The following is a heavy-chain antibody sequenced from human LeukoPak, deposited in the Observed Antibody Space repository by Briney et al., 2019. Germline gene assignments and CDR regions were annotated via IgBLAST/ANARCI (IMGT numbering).Heavy chain of an antibody. D-gene: IGHD2-2*01. V-gene: IGHV4-4*02. CDR1: GGSMSSSNW. J-gene: IGHJ6*02. CDR2: IYNTGSA. CDR3: ASTHCASPSCYSYYYSGLDV. Sequence: PSGTLSLTCTVSGGSMSSSNWWSWVRQHPGQGLEWIGHIYNTGSAYYNPSLMSRVSISIDTSENQFSLKLSSVTAADTAVYYCASTHCASPSCYSYYYSGLDVWGQGTTVIVSS.